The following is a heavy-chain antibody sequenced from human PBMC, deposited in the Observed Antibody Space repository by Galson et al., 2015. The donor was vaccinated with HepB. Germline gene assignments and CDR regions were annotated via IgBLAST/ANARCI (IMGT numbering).Heavy chain of an antibody. J-gene: IGHJ6*02. CDR1: GGTFSSYA. Sequence: SVKVSCKASGGTFSSYAISWVRQAPGQGLEWMGGIIPIFGTANYAQKFQGRVTITADESTSTAYMELSSLRSEDTAVYYCARDPRNYENCHYGMDVWGQGTTVTVSS. V-gene: IGHV1-69*13. CDR2: IIPIFGTA. D-gene: IGHD1-7*01. CDR3: ARDPRNYENCHYGMDV.